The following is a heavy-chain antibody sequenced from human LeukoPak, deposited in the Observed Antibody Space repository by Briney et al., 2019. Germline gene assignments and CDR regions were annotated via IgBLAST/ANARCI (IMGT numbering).Heavy chain of an antibody. CDR1: GFTFRSYA. Sequence: GGSLRLSCAASGFTFRSYAMSWVRQAPGKGLEWVSAISGSGGSTYYADSVKGRFTISRDNSKNTLYLQMNSLGAEDTAVYYCAGCGGDCSTSDYWGQGTLVTVSS. CDR2: ISGSGGST. V-gene: IGHV3-23*01. D-gene: IGHD2-21*02. J-gene: IGHJ4*02. CDR3: AGCGGDCSTSDY.